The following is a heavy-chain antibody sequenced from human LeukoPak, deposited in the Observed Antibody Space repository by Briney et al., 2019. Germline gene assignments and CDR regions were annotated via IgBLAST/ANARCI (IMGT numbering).Heavy chain of an antibody. CDR2: ISDSGGST. D-gene: IGHD6-13*01. Sequence: GGSLRLSCAASGFTFSSYAMSWVRQAPGKGLEWVSAISDSGGSTYYADSVKGRFTISRDNSKNTLYLQMNSLRAEDTAVYYCAKGVGGSSWYNWFDPWGQGTLVTVSS. J-gene: IGHJ5*02. V-gene: IGHV3-23*01. CDR3: AKGVGGSSWYNWFDP. CDR1: GFTFSSYA.